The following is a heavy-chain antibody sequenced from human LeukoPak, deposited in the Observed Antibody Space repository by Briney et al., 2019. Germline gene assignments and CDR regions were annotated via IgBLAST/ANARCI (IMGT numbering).Heavy chain of an antibody. V-gene: IGHV3-53*01. CDR2: IYSGGST. Sequence: AGGSLRLSCVASGLTVSNNYMNWVRQAPGKGLEWVSVIYSGGSTYYVDSVKGRFTVSRDNSKNTLYLQMSSLRADDTAVYYCARDRTRDYYYGMDVWGQGTTVTVSS. CDR3: ARDRTRDYYYGMDV. D-gene: IGHD1-14*01. CDR1: GLTVSNNY. J-gene: IGHJ6*02.